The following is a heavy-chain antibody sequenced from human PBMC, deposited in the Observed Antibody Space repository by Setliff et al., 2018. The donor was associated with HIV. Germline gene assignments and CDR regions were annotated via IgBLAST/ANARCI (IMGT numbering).Heavy chain of an antibody. Sequence: SQTLSLTCAVSGYSISSGYYWSWIRQPPGKGLQWIGFIYNSEMINYNPSLKSRLTISIDTSKTQFSLKLSSLTAADTAVYYCARGRTGHDYWGQGTLVTVSS. J-gene: IGHJ4*02. CDR3: ARGRTGHDY. V-gene: IGHV4-59*01. CDR2: IYNSEMI. CDR1: GYSISSGYY.